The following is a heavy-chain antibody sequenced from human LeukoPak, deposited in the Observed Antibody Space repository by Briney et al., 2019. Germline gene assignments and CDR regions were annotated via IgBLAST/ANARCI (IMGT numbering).Heavy chain of an antibody. CDR3: ARERLDIVVVVAAPTYNWFDP. J-gene: IGHJ5*02. CDR1: GGSISSYY. Sequence: SSETLSLTCTVSGGSISSYYWSWIRQPPGKGLEWIGSIYHSGSTYYNPSLKSRVTISVDTSKNQFSLKLSSVTAADTAVYYCARERLDIVVVVAAPTYNWFDPWGQGTLVTVSS. CDR2: IYHSGST. D-gene: IGHD2-15*01. V-gene: IGHV4-59*12.